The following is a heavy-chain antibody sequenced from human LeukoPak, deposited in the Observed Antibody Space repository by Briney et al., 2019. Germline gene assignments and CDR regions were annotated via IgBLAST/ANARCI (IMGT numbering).Heavy chain of an antibody. CDR3: AKDRADYYDSSGHFDY. Sequence: GRSLRLSCAASGFTFDDYAMHWVRQAPGKGLEWVSGISWNSGSIGYADSVKGRFTISRDNAKNCLYLQMNSLRAEDTALYYCAKDRADYYDSSGHFDYWGQGTLVTVSS. CDR2: ISWNSGSI. V-gene: IGHV3-9*01. CDR1: GFTFDDYA. D-gene: IGHD3-22*01. J-gene: IGHJ4*02.